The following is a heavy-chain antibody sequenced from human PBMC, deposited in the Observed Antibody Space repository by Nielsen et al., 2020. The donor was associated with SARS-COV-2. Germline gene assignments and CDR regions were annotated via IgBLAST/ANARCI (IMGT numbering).Heavy chain of an antibody. CDR1: GGSISSGFYS. D-gene: IGHD3-3*01. CDR3: ARRFTDTIFGANNYYFDY. Sequence: SETLSLTCNVSGGSISSGFYSWGWIRQPPERGLEWIGYIYDSGSTYYNPSLKSRVTISVDTSKNQFSLKLSSVTAADTAVYYCARRFTDTIFGANNYYFDYWGQGTLVTVSS. J-gene: IGHJ4*02. CDR2: IYDSGST. V-gene: IGHV4-30-2*05.